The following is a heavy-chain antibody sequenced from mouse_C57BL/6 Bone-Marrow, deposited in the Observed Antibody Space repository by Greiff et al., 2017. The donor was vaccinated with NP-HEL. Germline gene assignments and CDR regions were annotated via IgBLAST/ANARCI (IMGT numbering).Heavy chain of an antibody. D-gene: IGHD5-1*01. J-gene: IGHJ2*01. CDR2: INPSSGYT. Sequence: VMLVESGAELARPGASVKMSCKASGYTFTSYTMHWVKQRPGQGLEWIGYINPSSGYTKYNQKFKDKATLTADKSSSTAYMQLSSLTSEDSAVYYCARRYLERGDYWGQGTTLTVSS. CDR3: ARRYLERGDY. CDR1: GYTFTSYT. V-gene: IGHV1-4*01.